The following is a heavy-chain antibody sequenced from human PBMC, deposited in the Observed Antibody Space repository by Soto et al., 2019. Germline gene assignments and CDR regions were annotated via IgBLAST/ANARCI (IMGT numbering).Heavy chain of an antibody. V-gene: IGHV4-34*01. CDR1: GGSFSGYY. J-gene: IGHJ4*02. D-gene: IGHD3-22*01. Sequence: SETLSLTCAVYGGSFSGYYWSWIRQPPGKRLAWSGEINHSGSTNYNPSLKRRVTKLVDTSNNHFSLKLSSVTAADTAVYYCASRARNYYDSSDDNPRFDYWGQGTRDTVSS. CDR3: ASRARNYYDSSDDNPRFDY. CDR2: INHSGST.